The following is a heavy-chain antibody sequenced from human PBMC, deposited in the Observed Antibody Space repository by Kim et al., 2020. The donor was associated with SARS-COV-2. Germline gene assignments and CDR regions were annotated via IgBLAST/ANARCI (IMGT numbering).Heavy chain of an antibody. J-gene: IGHJ4*02. CDR3: ARGGTIFGVVIEPFDY. V-gene: IGHV4-59*09. Sequence: PDIKSRITIAVATSKSQLSLKLSSVTAADTAVYYCARGGTIFGVVIEPFDYWGQGTLVTVSS. D-gene: IGHD3-3*01.